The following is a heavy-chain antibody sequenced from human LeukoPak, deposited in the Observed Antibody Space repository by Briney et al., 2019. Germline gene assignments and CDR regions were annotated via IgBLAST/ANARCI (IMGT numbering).Heavy chain of an antibody. J-gene: IGHJ4*02. CDR3: ARLTRGAVVDY. CDR1: GGSISSGDYY. CDR2: IYYSGST. V-gene: IGHV4-30-4*01. Sequence: SETLSLTCTVSGGSISSGDYYWSWIRQPPGKGLEWIGYIYYSGSTYYNPSLKSRVTISVDTSKNQFSLKLSSVTAADTAVYYCARLTRGAVVDYWGQGTLVTVSS. D-gene: IGHD4-23*01.